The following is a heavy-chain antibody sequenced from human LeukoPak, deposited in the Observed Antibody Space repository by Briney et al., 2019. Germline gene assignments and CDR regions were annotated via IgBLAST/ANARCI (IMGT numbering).Heavy chain of an antibody. Sequence: ASVKVSCKASGYTFTGYYMHWVRQAPGQGLEWMGWINPNSGGTNYAQKFQGRVTMTRDTSISTAYMELSRLRSDDTAVYYCAKVNSTSCLYFDYWGQGTLVTVSS. CDR2: INPNSGGT. CDR1: GYTFTGYY. D-gene: IGHD2-2*01. V-gene: IGHV1-2*02. CDR3: AKVNSTSCLYFDY. J-gene: IGHJ4*02.